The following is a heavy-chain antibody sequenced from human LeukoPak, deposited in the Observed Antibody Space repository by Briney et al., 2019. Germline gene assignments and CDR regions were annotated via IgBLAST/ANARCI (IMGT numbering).Heavy chain of an antibody. CDR2: ISDGGGRT. J-gene: IGHJ3*02. D-gene: IGHD3-3*01. CDR3: AKETFGVVVGDDAFDI. V-gene: IGHV3-23*01. Sequence: PGRSLRLSCAASGFTFSSYAMSWVRQAPGKGLEWVSAISDGGGRTYYADSVKGRFTISRDNSKNTLYLQINSLSAEDTAVYYCAKETFGVVVGDDAFDIWGQGTMVTVSS. CDR1: GFTFSSYA.